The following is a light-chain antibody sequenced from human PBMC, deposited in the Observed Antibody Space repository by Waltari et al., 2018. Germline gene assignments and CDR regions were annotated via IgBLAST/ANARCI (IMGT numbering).Light chain of an antibody. J-gene: IGKJ1*01. CDR1: QGISTY. Sequence: AIRITQSPSSLSASPGHRVTITCRASQGISTYLAWHQQKPGKAPKLLIYAASTLQSGVPSRFSGSGSGTDFTLTISCLQSEDFATYYCQQYYSHPRTFGQGTKVEI. CDR3: QQYYSHPRT. V-gene: IGKV1-8*01. CDR2: AAS.